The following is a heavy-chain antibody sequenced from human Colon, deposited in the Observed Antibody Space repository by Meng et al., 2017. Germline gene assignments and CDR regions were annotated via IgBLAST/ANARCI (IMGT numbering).Heavy chain of an antibody. V-gene: IGHV4-30-2*06. Sequence: QLQLQESGSRLVKPSQPLSLTCAVSGDPVTTTLSSWSWIRQSPGKGLDCIGNIYDNGYTYYSPSLRSRFTISVDRSNNQFSLNLNSVTAADTAVYFCARGYRGSTYFAYWGQGILVTVSS. CDR1: GDPVTTTLSS. D-gene: IGHD3-16*01. J-gene: IGHJ4*02. CDR2: IYDNGYT. CDR3: ARGYRGSTYFAY.